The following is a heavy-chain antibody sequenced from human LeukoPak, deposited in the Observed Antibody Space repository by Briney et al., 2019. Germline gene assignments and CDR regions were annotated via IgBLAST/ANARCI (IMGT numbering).Heavy chain of an antibody. D-gene: IGHD6-19*01. CDR3: ARLGEEWLVHNWFDP. Sequence: GGSLRLSCAVSGFTFHYWMAWVRQAPGKGLEWMGRIDPRDSYSNYSPSFQGHVTISVDKSINTVYLHWNTLKPSDTAMYYCARLGEEWLVHNWFDPWGQGTLVTVSS. CDR1: GFTFHYW. J-gene: IGHJ5*02. CDR2: IDPRDSYS. V-gene: IGHV5-10-1*01.